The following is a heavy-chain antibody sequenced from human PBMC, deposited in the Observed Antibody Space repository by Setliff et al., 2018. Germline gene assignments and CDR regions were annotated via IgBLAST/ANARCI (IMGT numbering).Heavy chain of an antibody. D-gene: IGHD2-2*01. CDR1: GGSLRGNAIF. J-gene: IGHJ5*02. Sequence: SETLSLTCTVSGGSLRGNAIFWGWIRQPPGKGLEWIGSIYYTGDPYYNPSLKSRVTISVDTSKNQLSLKLSSVTAADTAVYYCARDQGYCGSASCYAQLWFDPWGQGTLVTVSS. V-gene: IGHV4-39*07. CDR3: ARDQGYCGSASCYAQLWFDP. CDR2: IYYTGDP.